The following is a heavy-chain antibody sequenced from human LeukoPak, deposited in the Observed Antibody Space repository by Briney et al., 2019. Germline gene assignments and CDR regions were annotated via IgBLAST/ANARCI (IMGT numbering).Heavy chain of an antibody. D-gene: IGHD1-1*01. CDR1: GASINSGSYY. CDR2: IYTSGST. J-gene: IGHJ4*02. V-gene: IGHV4-61*02. CDR3: ARERGGTPYPHFDY. Sequence: SETLSLTCSVSGASINSGSYYWSWIRQPAGKGLEWIGRIYTSGSTNYNPSLKSRVTISVDTSKNQFSLKLSSVTAADTAVYYCARERGGTPYPHFDYWGQGTLVTVSS.